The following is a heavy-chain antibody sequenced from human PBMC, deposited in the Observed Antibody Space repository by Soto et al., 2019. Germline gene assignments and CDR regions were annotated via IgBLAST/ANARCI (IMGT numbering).Heavy chain of an antibody. V-gene: IGHV3-30*04. CDR2: ISYDGSNK. D-gene: IGHD3-9*01. Sequence: PGGSMRLSCGASGFTFSSYAMHWVRQAPGKGLEWVAVISYDGSNKYYADSVKGRFTISRDNSKNTLYLQMNSLRAEDTAVYYCAKDHVLRYFDWLPHFDYWGQGTLVTVSS. CDR1: GFTFSSYA. CDR3: AKDHVLRYFDWLPHFDY. J-gene: IGHJ4*02.